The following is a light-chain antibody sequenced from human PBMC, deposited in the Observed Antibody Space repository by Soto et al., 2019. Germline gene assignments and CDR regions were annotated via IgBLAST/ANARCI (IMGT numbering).Light chain of an antibody. CDR1: QGISSW. V-gene: IGKV1-12*01. J-gene: IGKJ1*01. Sequence: DIQMTQSPSSVSASLGDRVTITCRASQGISSWLAWYQQKPGKAPNLLIFAASTLQSGVPSRFSGSGSGTIFTLTITNLQPEDFATYYCQQGNSFPRTFGQGTKVDIK. CDR3: QQGNSFPRT. CDR2: AAS.